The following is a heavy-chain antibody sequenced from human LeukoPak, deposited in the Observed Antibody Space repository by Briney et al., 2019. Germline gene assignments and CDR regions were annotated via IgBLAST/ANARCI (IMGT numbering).Heavy chain of an antibody. Sequence: SVKVSCKASGGTFSSYTISWVRQAPGQGLEWMGRIIPILGIANYAQKFQGRVTITADESTSTAYMELSSLRSEDTAVYYCATYYGSGSYYNGYGMDVWGKETTVTVSS. CDR2: IIPILGIA. V-gene: IGHV1-69*02. CDR1: GGTFSSYT. D-gene: IGHD3-10*01. J-gene: IGHJ6*04. CDR3: ATYYGSGSYYNGYGMDV.